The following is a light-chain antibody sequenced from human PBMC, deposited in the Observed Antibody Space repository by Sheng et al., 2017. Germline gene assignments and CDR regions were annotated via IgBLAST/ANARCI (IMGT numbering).Light chain of an antibody. V-gene: IGKV3-11*01. CDR2: DGS. CDR3: QQRYNWPPIT. CDR1: QNIDIY. Sequence: EIVLTQSPATLSLSPGERATLSCRASQNIDIYLAWYQQKPGQAPNVLIYDGSRRATGIPARFIGGGSGTDFTLTITSLEPEDFGTYYCQQRYNWPPITFGGGTKVEIK. J-gene: IGKJ4*01.